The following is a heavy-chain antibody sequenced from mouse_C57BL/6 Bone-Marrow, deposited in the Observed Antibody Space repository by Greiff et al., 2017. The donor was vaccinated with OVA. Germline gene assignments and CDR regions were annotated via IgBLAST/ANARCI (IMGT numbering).Heavy chain of an antibody. V-gene: IGHV5-12*01. J-gene: IGHJ2*01. CDR2: ISNGGGST. CDR1: GFTFSDYY. Sequence: EVQRVESGGGLVQPGGSLKLSCAASGFTFSDYYMYWVRQTPEKRLEWVAYISNGGGSTYYPDTVKGRCTISRDNAKNTLYLQRSRLKSEDTALYYCARGLRGPYYFDYWGQGTTLTVSS. CDR3: ARGLRGPYYFDY.